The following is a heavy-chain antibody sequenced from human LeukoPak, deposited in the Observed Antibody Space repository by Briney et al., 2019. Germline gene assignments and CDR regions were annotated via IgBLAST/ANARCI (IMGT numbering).Heavy chain of an antibody. CDR3: ANHYYDSGSPSWLDWFDP. CDR2: IYYSGST. V-gene: IGHV4-39*07. CDR1: GDSISSSSYY. J-gene: IGHJ5*02. Sequence: SETLSLTCTVSGDSISSSSYYWGWVRQPPGKGLEWIGTIYYSGSTYYNPSLKSRVTMSLDTSKNQFSLKLSSVTAADTAVYYCANHYYDSGSPSWLDWFDPWGQGTLVTVSS. D-gene: IGHD3-10*01.